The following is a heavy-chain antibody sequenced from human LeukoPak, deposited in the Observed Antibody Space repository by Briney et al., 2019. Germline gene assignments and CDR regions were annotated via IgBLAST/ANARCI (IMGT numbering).Heavy chain of an antibody. V-gene: IGHV1-2*02. D-gene: IGHD6-13*01. CDR2: INPNSGGT. Sequence: ASVKVYCEASGYTFTGYYMHWVRQAPGQGLEWMGWINPNSGGTNYAQKFQGRVTMTRDTSISTAYMELSRLRSDDTAVYYCARVESIAAAGYFDYWGQGTLVTVSS. CDR3: ARVESIAAAGYFDY. CDR1: GYTFTGYY. J-gene: IGHJ4*02.